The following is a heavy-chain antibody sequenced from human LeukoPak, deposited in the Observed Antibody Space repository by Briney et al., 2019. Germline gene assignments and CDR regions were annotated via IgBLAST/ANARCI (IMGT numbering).Heavy chain of an antibody. Sequence: ASVKVSCKASGGTFSSYAISWVRQAPGQGLEWMGGIIPIFGTANYAQKFQGRVTITADESTSTAYMELSSLRSEHTAVYYCARADPYYYYYYMDVWGKGTTVTVSS. CDR3: ARADPYYYYYYMDV. CDR1: GGTFSSYA. CDR2: IIPIFGTA. V-gene: IGHV1-69*13. J-gene: IGHJ6*03.